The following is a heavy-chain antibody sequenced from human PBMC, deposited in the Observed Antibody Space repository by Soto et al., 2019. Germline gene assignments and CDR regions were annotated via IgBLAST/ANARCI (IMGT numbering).Heavy chain of an antibody. J-gene: IGHJ4*02. CDR2: ISYEGSNK. Sequence: PGGSLRLSCAVSGFTFSSYGMHWVRQAPGKGLEWVAVISYEGSNKYYGDSVKGRFSISRDNTKDTLYLQMNSLRAEDTAVYYCAKDHGDYSYFDYWGQGTLVTVSS. D-gene: IGHD4-17*01. V-gene: IGHV3-30*18. CDR1: GFTFSSYG. CDR3: AKDHGDYSYFDY.